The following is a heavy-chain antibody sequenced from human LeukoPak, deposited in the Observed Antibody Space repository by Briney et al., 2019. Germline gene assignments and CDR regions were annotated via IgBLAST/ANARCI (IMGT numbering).Heavy chain of an antibody. D-gene: IGHD3-9*01. J-gene: IGHJ3*02. V-gene: IGHV4-39*07. CDR3: ARGDHFDWLPGGERSDAFDI. Sequence: SETLSLTCTVSGGSISNYYWGWIRQPPGMGLGWIGSIYYSGNTYYNPSLKSRVTISVDTSKNQFSLKLSSVTAADTAVYYCARGDHFDWLPGGERSDAFDIWGQGTMVTVSS. CDR2: IYYSGNT. CDR1: GGSISNYY.